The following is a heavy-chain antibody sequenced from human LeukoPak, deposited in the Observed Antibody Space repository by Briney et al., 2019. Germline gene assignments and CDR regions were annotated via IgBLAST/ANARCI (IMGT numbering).Heavy chain of an antibody. CDR3: ATVQVVVVPSAKVRSDAFDI. J-gene: IGHJ3*02. D-gene: IGHD2-2*01. Sequence: ASVKVSCKASGYSFTNFEMHWVRQALGRGLEWMGVMNPSGGSTSYAQKFQGRVTMTEDTSTDTAYMELSSLRSEDTAVYYCATVQVVVVPSAKVRSDAFDIWGQGTKVTVSS. CDR1: GYSFTNFE. V-gene: IGHV1-46*01. CDR2: MNPSGGST.